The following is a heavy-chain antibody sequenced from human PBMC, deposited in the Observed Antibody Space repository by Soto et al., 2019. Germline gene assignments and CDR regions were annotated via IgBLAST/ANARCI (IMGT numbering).Heavy chain of an antibody. CDR1: GFTFTSSA. CDR3: AAASSGIAAAAYYYYGMDV. D-gene: IGHD6-13*01. Sequence: SVKVSCKASGFTFTSSAVQWVRQARGQRLEWIGWIVVGSGNTNYAQKFQERVTITRDMSTSTAYMELSSLRSEDTAVDYCAAASSGIAAAAYYYYGMDVWGQGTTVTVSS. CDR2: IVVGSGNT. V-gene: IGHV1-58*01. J-gene: IGHJ6*02.